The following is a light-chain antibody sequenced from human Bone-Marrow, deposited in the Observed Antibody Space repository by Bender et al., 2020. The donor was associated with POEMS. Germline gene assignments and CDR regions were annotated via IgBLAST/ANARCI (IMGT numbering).Light chain of an antibody. J-gene: IGLJ3*02. CDR3: QSYDSRLSGSGV. CDR2: GNS. Sequence: QPVLTQPPSVSGAPGQRVTISCTGSSSNIGAGYDLHWYQKLPGTAPKLLIYGNSNRPSGVPDRFSGSKSGTSASLAITGLRAEDEADYYCQSYDSRLSGSGVFGGGTKLTVL. CDR1: SSNIGAGYD. V-gene: IGLV1-40*01.